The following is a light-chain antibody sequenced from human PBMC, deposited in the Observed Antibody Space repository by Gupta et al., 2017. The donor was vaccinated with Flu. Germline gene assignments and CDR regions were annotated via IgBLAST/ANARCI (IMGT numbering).Light chain of an antibody. J-gene: IGLJ2*01. Sequence: YLLTQPPSVSVAPGQTAAITVGGNNMGIKSVHWHQQKPGQAPVLVVYDESDRPSGIPERFSGSNSGNTATLTISRVEAGDEADYYCQVWDSSSDHVVFGGGTKLTVL. CDR3: QVWDSSSDHVV. CDR2: DES. V-gene: IGLV3-21*02. CDR1: NMGIKS.